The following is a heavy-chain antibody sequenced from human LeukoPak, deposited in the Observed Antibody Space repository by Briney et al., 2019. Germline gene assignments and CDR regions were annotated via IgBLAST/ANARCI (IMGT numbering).Heavy chain of an antibody. J-gene: IGHJ4*02. V-gene: IGHV4-4*09. CDR2: IYPSGFS. D-gene: IGHD5-12*01. CDR1: GSAIDSSY. Sequence: RPSETLSLTCSGSGSAIDSSYWSWIRQPPGKGLDWMGYIYPSGFSNSSPSLKTRVTCSLHVSRSQFSLKLRSVTASDTAVYYCARSVDIIASFGAVTPLDFWGRGTLVTVSS. CDR3: ARSVDIIASFGAVTPLDF.